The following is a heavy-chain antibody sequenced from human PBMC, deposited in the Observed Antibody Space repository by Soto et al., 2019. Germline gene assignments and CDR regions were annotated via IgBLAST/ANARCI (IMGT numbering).Heavy chain of an antibody. CDR3: ATDPFPGDVDIAQFDP. V-gene: IGHV1-24*01. Sequence: ASVKVSCKVSGYTLTELSMHWVRQAPGKGLEWMGGFDPEDGETIYAQKFQGRVTMTEDTSTDTAYMELSSLRSEDTAVYYCATDPFPGDVDIAQFDPWGQGTLVTVSS. CDR1: GYTLTELS. CDR2: FDPEDGET. D-gene: IGHD5-12*01. J-gene: IGHJ5*02.